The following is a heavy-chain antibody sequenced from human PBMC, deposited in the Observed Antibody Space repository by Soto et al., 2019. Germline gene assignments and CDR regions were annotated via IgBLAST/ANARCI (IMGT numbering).Heavy chain of an antibody. CDR3: AKGSEVARQELDY. D-gene: IGHD2-15*01. V-gene: IGHV3-30*18. CDR1: GFTFSNFG. Sequence: QVQLVESGGGVVQPGRSLRLSCAASGFTFSNFGMHWVRQAPGKGLEWVAVISSDGSDKYYSDSVKGRFTTSRDNSKNTLFLQMNSLGVEDTAVYYCAKGSEVARQELDYWGQGTLVTVSS. CDR2: ISSDGSDK. J-gene: IGHJ4*02.